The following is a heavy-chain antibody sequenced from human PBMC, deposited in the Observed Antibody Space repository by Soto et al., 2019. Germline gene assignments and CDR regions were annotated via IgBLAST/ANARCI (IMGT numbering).Heavy chain of an antibody. CDR3: ARELYSSGKYYYYYGMDV. V-gene: IGHV1-2*02. D-gene: IGHD6-19*01. Sequence: ASVKVSCKASGYTFTGYYMHWVRQAPGQGLEWMGWINPNSGGTNYAQKFQGRVTMTRDTSISTAYMELSRLRSDDTAVYYCARELYSSGKYYYYYGMDVWGQGTTVTVYS. CDR1: GYTFTGYY. CDR2: INPNSGGT. J-gene: IGHJ6*02.